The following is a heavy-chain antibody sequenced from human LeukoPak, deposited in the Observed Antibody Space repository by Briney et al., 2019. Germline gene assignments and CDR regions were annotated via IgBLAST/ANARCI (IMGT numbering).Heavy chain of an antibody. CDR2: ISAYNGNT. J-gene: IGHJ6*03. CDR1: GYTFTSYG. D-gene: IGHD3-3*01. V-gene: IGHV1-18*01. CDR3: ARDKDDFWSGYHYYYYYMDV. Sequence: GASVKVSCKASGYTFTSYGISWVRQAPGQGLEWMGWISAYNGNTNYAQKLQGRVTMTTDTSTSTAYMELRSLRSDDTAVYYCARDKDDFWSGYHYYYYYMDVWGKGTTVTVSS.